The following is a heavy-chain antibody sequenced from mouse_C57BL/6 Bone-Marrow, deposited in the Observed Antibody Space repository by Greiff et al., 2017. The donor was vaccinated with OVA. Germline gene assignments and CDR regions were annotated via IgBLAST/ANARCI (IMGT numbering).Heavy chain of an antibody. Sequence: VQLQQSGAELARPGASVKLSCKASGYTFTSYGISWVKQRTGQGLEWIGEIYPRSGNTYYNEKFKGKATLTADKSSSTAYMELRSLTSEDSAVYFCARSGGWLLYYYAMDYWGQGTSVTVSS. V-gene: IGHV1-81*01. CDR2: IYPRSGNT. D-gene: IGHD2-3*01. CDR3: ARSGGWLLYYYAMDY. CDR1: GYTFTSYG. J-gene: IGHJ4*01.